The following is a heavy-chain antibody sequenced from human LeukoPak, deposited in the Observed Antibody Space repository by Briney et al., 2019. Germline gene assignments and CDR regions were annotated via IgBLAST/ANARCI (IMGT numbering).Heavy chain of an antibody. V-gene: IGHV4-38-2*02. Sequence: SETLSLTCTVSSDSIFTSNWWSWVRQPPGKGLEWIGSIYYSGSTYYNPSLKSRVTISVDTSKNQFSLKLSSVTAADTAVYYCAREVWYDYGDYQGNYYMDVWGKGTTVTVSS. CDR2: IYYSGST. CDR3: AREVWYDYGDYQGNYYMDV. J-gene: IGHJ6*03. D-gene: IGHD4-17*01. CDR1: SDSIFTSNW.